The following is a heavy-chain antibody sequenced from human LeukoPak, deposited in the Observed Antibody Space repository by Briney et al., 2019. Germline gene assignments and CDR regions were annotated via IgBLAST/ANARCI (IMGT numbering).Heavy chain of an antibody. CDR1: GLTFSSYE. CDR2: ISSSGSTI. J-gene: IGHJ4*02. D-gene: IGHD3-10*01. CDR3: AQEGYGSGSYDG. Sequence: GGSLRLSCAASGLTFSSYEMNWVRQAPGKGLEWVSYISSSGSTIYYADSVKGRFTISRDNAKNSLYLQMNSLRAEDTAVYYCAQEGYGSGSYDGWGQGTLVTVSS. V-gene: IGHV3-48*03.